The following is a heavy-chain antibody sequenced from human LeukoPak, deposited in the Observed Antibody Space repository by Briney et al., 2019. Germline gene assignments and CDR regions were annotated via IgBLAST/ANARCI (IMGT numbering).Heavy chain of an antibody. CDR2: IYYSGTT. Sequence: SQTLSLTCTVSGGSVSSGGYYWSWIRQHPGKGLEWIGYIYYSGTTYYNPSLKSRVTISVDTSKNQFSLKLFSVTAADTAVYYCAREDYYDSSGYLDYWGQGTLVTVSS. V-gene: IGHV4-31*03. D-gene: IGHD3-22*01. CDR3: AREDYYDSSGYLDY. J-gene: IGHJ4*02. CDR1: GGSVSSGGYY.